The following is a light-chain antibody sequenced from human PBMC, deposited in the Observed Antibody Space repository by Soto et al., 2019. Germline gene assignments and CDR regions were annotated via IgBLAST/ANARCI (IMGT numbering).Light chain of an antibody. CDR3: SSYAGSNTFV. CDR2: EVT. CDR1: SSDVGAYRY. V-gene: IGLV2-8*01. Sequence: QSVLTQPPSASGSPGQSVTISCTGTSSDVGAYRYVSWYQQHPGKAPKLIIYEVTKRPSGVPDRFSGSKSGNTASLTVSGLQAEDEADYYCSSYAGSNTFVFGTGTKLTVL. J-gene: IGLJ1*01.